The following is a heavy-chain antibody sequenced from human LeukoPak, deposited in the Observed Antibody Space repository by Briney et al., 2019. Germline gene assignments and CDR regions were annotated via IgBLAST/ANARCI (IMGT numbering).Heavy chain of an antibody. D-gene: IGHD3-10*01. V-gene: IGHV1-2*02. J-gene: IGHJ4*01. Sequence: ASGKPSCKASRYPVSGYYMHWVTRAPGHRLEWLGWINPNSGGTNYAQKLQGRVSMTRDTITSTAYMGLSRLRSDKTAVYFCARYAYGSGSYYRKPFDYWGQATLVTVSS. CDR1: RYPVSGYY. CDR2: INPNSGGT. CDR3: ARYAYGSGSYYRKPFDY.